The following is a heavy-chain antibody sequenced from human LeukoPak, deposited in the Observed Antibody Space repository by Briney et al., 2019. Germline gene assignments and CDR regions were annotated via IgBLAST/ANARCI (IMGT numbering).Heavy chain of an antibody. Sequence: PGRSLRLSCAASGFTFSSYAMHWVRQAPGKGLEWVAVISYDGSNKYYADSVKGRFTISRDNSKNTLYLQMNSLRAEDTAVYYCARAGGERTYDYWGQGPLVTVSS. CDR1: GFTFSSYA. V-gene: IGHV3-30*04. D-gene: IGHD3-10*01. CDR3: ARAGGERTYDY. CDR2: ISYDGSNK. J-gene: IGHJ4*02.